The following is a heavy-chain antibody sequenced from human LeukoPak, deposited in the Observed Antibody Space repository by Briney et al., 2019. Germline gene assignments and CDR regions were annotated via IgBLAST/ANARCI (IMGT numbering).Heavy chain of an antibody. J-gene: IGHJ4*02. CDR1: GYSISSDNY. CDR2: IYHSGST. V-gene: IGHV4-38-2*01. Sequence: SETLSLTCAVSGYSISSDNYWVWIRQPPGQGLEWTGGIYHSGSTYYNPSLESRVTMSVDTSKNQFSLKLSSVTAADTAVYYCARAPRDSSSSNYMRRFDYWGQGTLVTVSS. D-gene: IGHD3-22*01. CDR3: ARAPRDSSSSNYMRRFDY.